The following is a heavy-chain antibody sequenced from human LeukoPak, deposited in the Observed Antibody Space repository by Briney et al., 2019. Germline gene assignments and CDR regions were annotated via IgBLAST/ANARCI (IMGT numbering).Heavy chain of an antibody. D-gene: IGHD1-7*01. CDR2: IKRKTDDGPT. J-gene: IGHJ4*02. V-gene: IGHV3-15*01. CDR1: GFTFSNAW. Sequence: GGSLRLSCAASGFTFSNAWMSWVRQAPGKGLEWVGRIKRKTDDGPTDYAAPVKGRFTVSRDDSKNTLYLQMNSLKTEDTAVYYCAAGTGTSDFDYWGQGTLVTVSS. CDR3: AAGTGTSDFDY.